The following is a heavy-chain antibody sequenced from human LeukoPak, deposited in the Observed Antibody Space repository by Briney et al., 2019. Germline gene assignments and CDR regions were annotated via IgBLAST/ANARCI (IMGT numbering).Heavy chain of an antibody. D-gene: IGHD6-19*01. Sequence: GGSLRLSCAASGFTFDDYAMHWVRQAPGKGLEWVSGISWSSGSIGYADSVKGRFTISRDNAKNSLYLQMNSLRAEDTALYCCAKDLSSGWYGDAFDIWGQGTMVTVSS. J-gene: IGHJ3*02. CDR3: AKDLSSGWYGDAFDI. CDR2: ISWSSGSI. CDR1: GFTFDDYA. V-gene: IGHV3-9*01.